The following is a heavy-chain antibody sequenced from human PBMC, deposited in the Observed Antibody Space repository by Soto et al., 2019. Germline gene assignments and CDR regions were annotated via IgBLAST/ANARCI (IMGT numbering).Heavy chain of an antibody. CDR3: ARDFKYSSGAGWRGNWFDP. Sequence: PSETLSLTCTVSGGSISSYYWSWIRQPPGKGLEWIGYIYYSGSTNYNPSLKSRVTISVDTSKNQFSLKLSSVTAADTAVYYCARDFKYSSGAGWRGNWFDPWGQETLVTGSS. J-gene: IGHJ5*02. CDR1: GGSISSYY. V-gene: IGHV4-59*01. CDR2: IYYSGST. D-gene: IGHD6-25*01.